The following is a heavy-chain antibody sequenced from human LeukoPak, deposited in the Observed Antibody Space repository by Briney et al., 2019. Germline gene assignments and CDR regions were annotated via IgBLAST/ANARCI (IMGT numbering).Heavy chain of an antibody. CDR3: ARLSAVAGPYWYFDL. CDR1: GGSISSSSYY. D-gene: IGHD6-19*01. J-gene: IGHJ2*01. CDR2: IYYSGST. V-gene: IGHV4-39*07. Sequence: SETLSLTCTVSGGSISSSSYYWGWIRQPPGKGLEWNGSIYYSGSTYYNPSLKSRVTISVDTSKNQFSLKLSSVTAADTAVYYCARLSAVAGPYWYFDLWGRGTLVTVSS.